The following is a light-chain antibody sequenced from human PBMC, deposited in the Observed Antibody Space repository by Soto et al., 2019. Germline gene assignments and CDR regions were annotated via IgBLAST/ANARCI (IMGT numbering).Light chain of an antibody. J-gene: IGLJ1*01. CDR1: SSDFGGYNY. CDR2: DVS. Sequence: QSALTQPASVSGSPGQSITISCTGTSSDFGGYNYVSWYQQHPGKAPKLMIYDVSNRPSGVSNRFSGSKSANTASLTISGLQADDEADYYSSSYTSSSTRVFGTGTKLTVL. CDR3: SSYTSSSTRV. V-gene: IGLV2-14*01.